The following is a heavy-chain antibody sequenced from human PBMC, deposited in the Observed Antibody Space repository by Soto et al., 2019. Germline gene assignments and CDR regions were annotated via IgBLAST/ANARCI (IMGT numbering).Heavy chain of an antibody. CDR1: GFTFSSYG. J-gene: IGHJ6*02. D-gene: IGHD4-4*01. CDR3: AKDEVTKTYYYYGMDV. Sequence: GGSLRLSCAASGFTFSSYGMHWVRQAPGKGLEWVAVISYDGSNKYYADSVKGRFIISRDNSKNTLYVQMNSLRAEDTAVYYCAKDEVTKTYYYYGMDVWGQGTTVTVSS. V-gene: IGHV3-30*18. CDR2: ISYDGSNK.